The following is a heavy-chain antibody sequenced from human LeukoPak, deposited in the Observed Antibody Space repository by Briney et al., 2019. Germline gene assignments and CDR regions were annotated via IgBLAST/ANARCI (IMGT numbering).Heavy chain of an antibody. J-gene: IGHJ5*02. V-gene: IGHV3-23*01. CDR1: GFTLSSYA. CDR2: ISASGGST. Sequence: GGSLRLSCAGSGFTLSSYAMSWVRQAPGKGLEWVSAISASGGSTYYADSVKGRFTISRDNSKNTLYLQMNSLRAEDTAVYYCARHYRIAAAGTPLGWFDPWGQGTLVTVSS. CDR3: ARHYRIAAAGTPLGWFDP. D-gene: IGHD6-13*01.